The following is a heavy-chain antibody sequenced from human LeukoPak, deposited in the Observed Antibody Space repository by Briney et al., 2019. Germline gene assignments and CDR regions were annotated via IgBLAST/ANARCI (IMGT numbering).Heavy chain of an antibody. J-gene: IGHJ4*02. V-gene: IGHV4-59*01. CDR3: ARAPPEESWLVYFDS. CDR1: GGSISVYY. CDR2: IYNSGST. D-gene: IGHD6-19*01. Sequence: SETLSLTCTVSGGSISVYYWFWIRQPPGKGLEYIGYIYNSGSTNYNLSLNSRVTISVDTSKNQLSLKLSSVTPADTAIYYCARAPPEESWLVYFDSWGQGTLVTVSS.